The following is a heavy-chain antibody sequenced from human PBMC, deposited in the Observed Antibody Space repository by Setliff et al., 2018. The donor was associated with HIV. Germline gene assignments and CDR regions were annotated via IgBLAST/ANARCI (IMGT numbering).Heavy chain of an antibody. CDR2: IFYSGRT. CDR3: ARRPLFGVVIASVAKMGFDY. J-gene: IGHJ4*02. CDR1: GGSIDSTDYY. Sequence: PSETLSLTCTVSGGSIDSTDYYWGWIRQPPGKGLEWLGSIFYSGRTNYNPYLRSRVAISGDTSKNQFPLKLNFVTAADTAVYYCARRPLFGVVIASVAKMGFDYWGQGTLVTVSS. D-gene: IGHD3-3*01. V-gene: IGHV4-39*06.